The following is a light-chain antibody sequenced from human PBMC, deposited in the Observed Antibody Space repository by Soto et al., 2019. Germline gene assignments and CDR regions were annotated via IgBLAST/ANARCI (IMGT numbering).Light chain of an antibody. CDR2: AAS. CDR3: QKHNNAPWT. V-gene: IGKV1-27*01. J-gene: IGKJ1*01. CDR1: QGIGNY. Sequence: IQMTQSPSSLSASVGDRVTITCRASQGIGNYLAWYQQKSGKVPKLLIYAASTLQSGVPSRFSGSRSGTEFTLTISSLQPEDVATYYCQKHNNAPWTFGQGTKVDIK.